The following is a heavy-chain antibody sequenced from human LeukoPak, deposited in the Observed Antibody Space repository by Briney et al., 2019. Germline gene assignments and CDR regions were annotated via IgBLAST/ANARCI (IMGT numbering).Heavy chain of an antibody. V-gene: IGHV4-59*12. Sequence: SETLSLTCTVSGGSISSYYWSWIRQPPGKGLEWIGYIYYSGSTNYNPSLKSRITISVDTSKSQFSLKLSSVTAADTAVYYCARTGSAYYYGSGSYDNWFDPWGQGTLVTVSS. J-gene: IGHJ5*02. CDR3: ARTGSAYYYGSGSYDNWFDP. CDR2: IYYSGST. CDR1: GGSISSYY. D-gene: IGHD3-10*01.